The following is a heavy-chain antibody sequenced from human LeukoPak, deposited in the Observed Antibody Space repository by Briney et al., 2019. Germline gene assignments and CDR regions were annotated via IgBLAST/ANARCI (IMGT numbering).Heavy chain of an antibody. D-gene: IGHD6-13*01. CDR3: ARAPGYTSPDY. CDR1: GYTFTSYG. Sequence: ASVKVSCKASGYTFTSYGISWVRQAPGQGLEWMGWISAYNGNTNYAQNFQGRVTMTTDTSTSTAYMELRSLRSDDTAVYFCARAPGYTSPDYWGQGTLVTVSP. J-gene: IGHJ4*02. V-gene: IGHV1-18*01. CDR2: ISAYNGNT.